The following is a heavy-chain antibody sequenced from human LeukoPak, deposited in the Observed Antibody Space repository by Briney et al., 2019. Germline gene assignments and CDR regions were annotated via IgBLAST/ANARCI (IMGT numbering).Heavy chain of an antibody. J-gene: IGHJ6*03. CDR1: GFTFSSYW. V-gene: IGHV3-74*01. CDR2: INSDGSST. CDR3: ARDRSSSWYRYYYYMDV. D-gene: IGHD6-13*01. Sequence: PGGSLRLSCAASGFTFSSYWMHWVRQAPGKGLGWVSRINSDGSSTSYADSVKGRFTISRDNAKNTLYLQMNSLRAEDTAVYYCARDRSSSWYRYYYYMDVWGKGTTVTISS.